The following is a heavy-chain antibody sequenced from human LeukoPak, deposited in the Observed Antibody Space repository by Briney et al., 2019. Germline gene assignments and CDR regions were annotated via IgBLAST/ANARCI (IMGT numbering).Heavy chain of an antibody. Sequence: GASVKVSCKASGYTFTGYYIHWVRQAPGQGPEWMGWINPNSGGTNYAQKFQDRVTMTRDTSISTAYMELSRLKSDDTAVYYCVRPLTTSGWYFDLWGRGTLVTVSS. CDR2: INPNSGGT. CDR1: GYTFTGYY. J-gene: IGHJ2*01. V-gene: IGHV1-2*02. CDR3: VRPLTTSGWYFDL. D-gene: IGHD1-14*01.